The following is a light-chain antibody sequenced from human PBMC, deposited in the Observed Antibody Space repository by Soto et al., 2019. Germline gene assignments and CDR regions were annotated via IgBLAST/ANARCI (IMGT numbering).Light chain of an antibody. CDR2: AVT. J-gene: IGLJ3*02. CDR1: SSDVGGQNY. V-gene: IGLV2-8*01. CDR3: SSYTSSSNWV. Sequence: QSALTQPPSASGSPGQSVAISCTGTSSDVGGQNYVSWYQQHPGKAPKLIIYAVTERPSGVPDRFSGSKSGNTASLTVSGLQAEDEADYYCSSYTSSSNWVFGGGTKLTVL.